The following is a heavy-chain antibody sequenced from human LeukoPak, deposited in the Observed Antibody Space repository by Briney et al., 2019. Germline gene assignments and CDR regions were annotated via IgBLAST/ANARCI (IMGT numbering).Heavy chain of an antibody. CDR1: GYTFTDYY. D-gene: IGHD6-19*01. Sequence: GASVTVSSRASGYTFTDYYMHWVRQAPGPGLEWVGWIHPNSGATNFARKFQGRVTMTRDTSISTAYMELSRLTSDDTALYYCARDFYSSGPTYGMDVWGQGTTVAVSS. CDR3: ARDFYSSGPTYGMDV. CDR2: IHPNSGAT. V-gene: IGHV1-2*02. J-gene: IGHJ6*02.